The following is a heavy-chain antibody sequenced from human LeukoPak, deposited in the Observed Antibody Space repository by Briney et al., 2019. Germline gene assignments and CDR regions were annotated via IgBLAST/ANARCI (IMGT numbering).Heavy chain of an antibody. CDR1: GFTFSNAW. D-gene: IGHD3-3*01. J-gene: IGHJ5*02. CDR2: ISSSSSYI. Sequence: PGGSLRLSCAASGFTFSNAWMSWVRQAPGKGLEWVSSISSSSSYIYYADSVKGRFTISRDNSKNTLYLQMNSLRAEDTAVYYCARDWSRTNWFDPWGQGTLVTVSS. CDR3: ARDWSRTNWFDP. V-gene: IGHV3-21*01.